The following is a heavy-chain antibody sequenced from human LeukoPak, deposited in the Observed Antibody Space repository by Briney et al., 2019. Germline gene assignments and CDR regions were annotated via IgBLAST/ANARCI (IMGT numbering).Heavy chain of an antibody. V-gene: IGHV4-59*12. CDR3: ARDLAQYCSSTSCLHLFSGYYYYYGMDV. Sequence: SETLSLTCTVSGGSISSYYWSWIRQPPGKGLEWIGYIYYSGSTNYNPSLKSRVTMSVDTSKNQFSLKLSSVTAADTAVYYCARDLAQYCSSTSCLHLFSGYYYYYGMDVWGQGTTVTVSS. D-gene: IGHD2-2*01. CDR1: GGSISSYY. J-gene: IGHJ6*02. CDR2: IYYSGST.